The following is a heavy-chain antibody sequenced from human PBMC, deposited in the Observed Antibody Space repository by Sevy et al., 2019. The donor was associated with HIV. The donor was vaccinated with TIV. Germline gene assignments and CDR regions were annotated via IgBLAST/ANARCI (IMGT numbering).Heavy chain of an antibody. CDR1: GGSFSGYY. Sequence: SETLSLTCAVYGGSFSGYYWSWIRQPPGKGLEWIGEINLSGSTNYNPSLTRRVTISVETSKNEFSLKLSSVTAADTAVYYCARGGARGYSYGYGTFDYWGQGTLVTVSS. CDR3: ARGGARGYSYGYGTFDY. CDR2: INLSGST. D-gene: IGHD5-18*01. J-gene: IGHJ4*02. V-gene: IGHV4-34*01.